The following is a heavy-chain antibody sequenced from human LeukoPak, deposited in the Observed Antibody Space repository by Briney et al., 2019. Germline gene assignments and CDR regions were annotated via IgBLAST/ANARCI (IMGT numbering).Heavy chain of an antibody. J-gene: IGHJ2*01. CDR3: AKRSVTGGYYFDL. Sequence: GGSLRLSCAASGFTFSSYSMSWVRQAPGKGLEWVSTSTSGGSNTYQGDSVRGRFSVSRDSSKNTLYLQMNSLRAEDTAVYYCAKRSVTGGYYFDLWGRGTLVTVSS. D-gene: IGHD1-26*01. CDR2: STSGGSNT. V-gene: IGHV3-23*01. CDR1: GFTFSSYS.